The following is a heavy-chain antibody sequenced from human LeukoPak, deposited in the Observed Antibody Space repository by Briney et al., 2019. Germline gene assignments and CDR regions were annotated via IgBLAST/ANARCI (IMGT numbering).Heavy chain of an antibody. V-gene: IGHV3-23*01. CDR3: AKPLYNSGWYGGGDS. D-gene: IGHD6-19*01. J-gene: IGHJ5*02. CDR1: GFTVSTYD. CDR2: FSGSDGSA. Sequence: GGTLRLSCAASGFTVSTYDMSWVRQAPGKGPEWVSGFSGSDGSAYYADSVKGRFTISRDNSKNTLYLQMNSLRADDTAIYYCAKPLYNSGWYGGGDSWGQGTLVIVSS.